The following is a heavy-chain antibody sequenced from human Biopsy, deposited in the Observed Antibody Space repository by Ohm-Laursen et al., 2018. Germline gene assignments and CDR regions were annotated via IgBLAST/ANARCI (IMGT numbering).Heavy chain of an antibody. CDR1: GGSFSDDY. J-gene: IGHJ4*02. Sequence: SQTLSLTCGVYGGSFSDDYWTWIRQLPGKGLDWIGYIYHSGTTYYNPSLKSRLTMSVDTSKNEFSLRLRSVTAADTAVYFCATFRASWDTTQGGDYWGQGTLVIVSS. CDR2: IYHSGTT. D-gene: IGHD1-26*01. V-gene: IGHV4-34*09. CDR3: ATFRASWDTTQGGDY.